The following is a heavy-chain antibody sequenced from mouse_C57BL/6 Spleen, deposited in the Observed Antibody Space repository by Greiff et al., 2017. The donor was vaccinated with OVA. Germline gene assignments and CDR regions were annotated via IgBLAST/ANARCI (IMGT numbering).Heavy chain of an antibody. D-gene: IGHD4-1*01. Sequence: VQLQQPGAELVRPGSSVKLSCKASGYTFTSYWMDWVKQRPGQGLEWIGNIYPSDSENHYNQKFKDKATLTVDKSSSTAYMQLSSLTSEDSAVYYCARGLGPFDYWGQGTTLTVSS. CDR1: GYTFTSYW. V-gene: IGHV1-61*01. J-gene: IGHJ2*01. CDR2: IYPSDSEN. CDR3: ARGLGPFDY.